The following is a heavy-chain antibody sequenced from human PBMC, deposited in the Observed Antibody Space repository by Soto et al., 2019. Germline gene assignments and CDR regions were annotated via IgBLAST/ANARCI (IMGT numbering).Heavy chain of an antibody. CDR3: ARGYYDSSGYPIWGWFDP. D-gene: IGHD3-22*01. CDR2: IIPIFGTA. V-gene: IGHV1-69*12. J-gene: IGHJ5*02. CDR1: GGTFSSYA. Sequence: QVQLVQSGAEVKKPGSSVKVSCKASGGTFSSYAISWVRQAPGQGLEWMGGIIPIFGTANYAQKFQGRVTITADESTSTAYMELSSLRSEDTAVYYCARGYYDSSGYPIWGWFDPWGQGTLVTVSS.